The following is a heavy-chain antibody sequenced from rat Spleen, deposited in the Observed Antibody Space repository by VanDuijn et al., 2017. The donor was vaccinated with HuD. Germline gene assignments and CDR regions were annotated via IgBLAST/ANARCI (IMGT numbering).Heavy chain of an antibody. D-gene: IGHD1-3*01. V-gene: IGHV4-2*01. CDR1: GLSFSNYD. CDR3: ARHDYGSYGRFDY. J-gene: IGHJ2*01. CDR2: INKDSSTI. Sequence: EVQLVESGGGLVQPGRSMKLSCAASGLSFSNYDMAWVRQAPGKGLEWIGEINKDSSTINYTPSLKDKFTISRDNAQNTLYLQMDSLRSEDTATYYCARHDYGSYGRFDYWGQGVMVTVSS.